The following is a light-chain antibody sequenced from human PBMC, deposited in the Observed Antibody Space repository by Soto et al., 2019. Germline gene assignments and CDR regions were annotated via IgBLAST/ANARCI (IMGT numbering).Light chain of an antibody. CDR3: QQYNS. CDR2: DVS. V-gene: IGKV1-5*01. J-gene: IGKJ2*01. CDR1: HSVSSW. Sequence: IQMTQSPSTLSASVGDRVTITCRARHSVSSWLAWYQQKPGKAPILLIYDVSTLESGVPSRFSGSGSGTEFTLSISSLQPDDFATDYCQQYNSFGQGTKLEIK.